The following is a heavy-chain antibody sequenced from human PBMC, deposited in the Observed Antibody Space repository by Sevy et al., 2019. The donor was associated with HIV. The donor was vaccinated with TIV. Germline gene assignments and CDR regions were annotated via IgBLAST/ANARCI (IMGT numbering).Heavy chain of an antibody. CDR1: GFTFSAYW. Sequence: GGSLRLSCAASGFTFSAYWMAWVRQAPGKGLEWVANLNQDGSEKYPVDSVKGRFTISRDNAKNSLYLQMNSVRVEDTGIYYYAIGAWRSLVNWGRGTMVTVSS. D-gene: IGHD6-6*01. CDR2: LNQDGSEK. V-gene: IGHV3-7*01. J-gene: IGHJ3*01. CDR3: AIGAWRSLVN.